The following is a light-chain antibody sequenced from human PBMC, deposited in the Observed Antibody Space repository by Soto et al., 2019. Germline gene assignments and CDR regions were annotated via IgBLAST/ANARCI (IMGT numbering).Light chain of an antibody. CDR3: TSYSTRSTHV. Sequence: QSALAQPASVSGSPGQSITIFCTGTNSDVGSYNYVSWYQQHPGRPPKLMIYDVTNPPSGVSNCFAGSKFGSTASLTISGLHAEDEADYFCTSYSTRSTHVFGTGTKLTVL. V-gene: IGLV2-14*03. CDR1: NSDVGSYNY. J-gene: IGLJ1*01. CDR2: DVT.